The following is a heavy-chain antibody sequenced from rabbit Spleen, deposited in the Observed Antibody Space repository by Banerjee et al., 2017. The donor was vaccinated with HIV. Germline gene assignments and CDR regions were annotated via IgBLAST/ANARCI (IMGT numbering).Heavy chain of an antibody. V-gene: IGHV1S40*01. CDR2: IAAGSSGST. CDR1: GLDFSSNA. J-gene: IGHJ4*01. Sequence: QSLEESGGDLVKPGASLTLTCTASGLDFSSNAMCWFRQAPGKGPEWIACIAAGSSGSTYYASWAKGRFAISKTSSTTVTLQMTSLTAADTATYFCARWDSGWSVNLWGPGTLVTVS. CDR3: ARWDSGWSVNL. D-gene: IGHD4-1*01.